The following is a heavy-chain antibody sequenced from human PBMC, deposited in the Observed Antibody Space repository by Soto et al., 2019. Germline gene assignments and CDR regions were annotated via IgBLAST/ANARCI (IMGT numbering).Heavy chain of an antibody. D-gene: IGHD3-3*01. Sequence: SETLSLTCTVSGGSISSYYWSWIRQPPGKGLEWIGYIYYSGSTNYNPSLKSRVTISVDTSKNQFSLKLSSVTAADTAVYYCARGYYDFWSGYYPPDWFDPWGQGTLVTVSS. CDR1: GGSISSYY. V-gene: IGHV4-59*08. CDR2: IYYSGST. CDR3: ARGYYDFWSGYYPPDWFDP. J-gene: IGHJ5*02.